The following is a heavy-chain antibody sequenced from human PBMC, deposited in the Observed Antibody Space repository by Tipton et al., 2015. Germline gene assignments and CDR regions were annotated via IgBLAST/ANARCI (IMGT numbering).Heavy chain of an antibody. CDR2: VYYNGAT. J-gene: IGHJ4*02. CDR1: GGSISTTNYY. D-gene: IGHD4-23*01. V-gene: IGHV4-39*01. Sequence: TLSLTCTVSGGSISTTNYYWGWIRQPPGKGLEWIGTVYYNGATQYNPSLNSRVSISVDTSKNQFSLKMSSVTASDTAVYYCARARGRHGGLFYSWGQGILVTVSS. CDR3: ARARGRHGGLFYS.